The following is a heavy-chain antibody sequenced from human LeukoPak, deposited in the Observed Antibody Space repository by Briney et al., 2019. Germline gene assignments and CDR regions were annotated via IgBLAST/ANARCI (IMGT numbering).Heavy chain of an antibody. CDR3: ARSGYCSGGSCYGSDY. V-gene: IGHV4-34*01. J-gene: IGHJ4*02. CDR2: INHSGST. CDR1: GGSFSGYY. Sequence: SETLSLTCAVYGGSFSGYYWSWIRQPPGKGLEWIGEINHSGSTNYNPSLKSRVTISVDTSKNQFSLKLSSVTAADTAVYYCARSGYCSGGSCYGSDYRGQGTLVTVSS. D-gene: IGHD2-15*01.